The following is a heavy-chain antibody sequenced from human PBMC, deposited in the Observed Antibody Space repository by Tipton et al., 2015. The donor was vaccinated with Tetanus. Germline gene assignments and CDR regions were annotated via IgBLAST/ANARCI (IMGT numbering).Heavy chain of an antibody. CDR1: GFTFSNYA. J-gene: IGHJ6*02. CDR2: INHSGNT. Sequence: QVQLVQSGGGLLQPGGSLRLSCVASGFTFSNYAFNWVRQAPGKGLEWIGEINHSGNTNHNPSLKSRVTLSVDTSKNQFSLKLNSVTAVDTAMYYCVTVNFPNYYHYGMDVWGQGTTVTVSS. D-gene: IGHD1-1*01. CDR3: VTVNFPNYYHYGMDV. V-gene: IGHV4-34*08.